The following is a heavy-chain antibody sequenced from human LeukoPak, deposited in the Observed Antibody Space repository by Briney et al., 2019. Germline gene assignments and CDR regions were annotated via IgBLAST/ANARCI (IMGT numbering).Heavy chain of an antibody. D-gene: IGHD2-2*02. CDR1: GFTFSSYG. V-gene: IGHV3-30*02. CDR3: AKVRVGYCSSTSCYILPDFDY. Sequence: GGSLRLSCAASGFTFSSYGMHWVRQAPGNGLEWVAFIRYDGSNKYYADSVKGRFTISRDNSKNTLYLQMNSLRAEGTAVYYCAKVRVGYCSSTSCYILPDFDYWGQGTLVTVSS. CDR2: IRYDGSNK. J-gene: IGHJ4*02.